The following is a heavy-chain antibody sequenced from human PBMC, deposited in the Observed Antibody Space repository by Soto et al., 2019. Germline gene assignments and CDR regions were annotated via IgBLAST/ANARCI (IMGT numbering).Heavy chain of an antibody. Sequence: GGSLRLSSAASGTIFSNNWMSWVRQAPGKGLEWVASIKPDGNDKYYVDSVKGRFTISRDNAKKSLYLQMNSLRAEDTAVYYCANPTDLDYWGQGTLVTVSS. J-gene: IGHJ4*02. CDR3: ANPTDLDY. V-gene: IGHV3-7*01. CDR1: GTIFSNNW. D-gene: IGHD4-4*01. CDR2: IKPDGNDK.